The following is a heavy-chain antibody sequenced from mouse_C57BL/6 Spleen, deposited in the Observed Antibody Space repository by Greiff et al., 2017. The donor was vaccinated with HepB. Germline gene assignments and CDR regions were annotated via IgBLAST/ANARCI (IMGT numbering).Heavy chain of an antibody. J-gene: IGHJ1*03. CDR3: ARRGVVAPRWYFDV. D-gene: IGHD1-1*01. CDR1: GFTFSSYG. Sequence: EVQGVESGGDLVKPGGSLKLSCAASGFTFSSYGMSWVRQTPDKRLEWVATISSGGSYTYYPDSVKGRFTISRDNAKNTLYLQMSSLKSEDTAMYYCARRGVVAPRWYFDVWGTGTTVTVSS. V-gene: IGHV5-6*01. CDR2: ISSGGSYT.